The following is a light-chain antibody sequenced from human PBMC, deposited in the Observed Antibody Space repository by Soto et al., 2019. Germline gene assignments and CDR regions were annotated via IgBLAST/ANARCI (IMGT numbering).Light chain of an antibody. CDR3: SSYTTSSTLLYV. Sequence: QSALTQPASVSGSPGQSITISCTGTSSDVGGYNSVSWYQQHPGKAPKLMIYEVSNRPSGVSNRFSGSKSGNTASLTISGLQAEDEADYYCSSYTTSSTLLYVFGTGTNLTVL. CDR2: EVS. V-gene: IGLV2-14*01. CDR1: SSDVGGYNS. J-gene: IGLJ1*01.